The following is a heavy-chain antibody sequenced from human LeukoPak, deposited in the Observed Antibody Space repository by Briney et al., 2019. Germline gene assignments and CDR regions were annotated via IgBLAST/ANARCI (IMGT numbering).Heavy chain of an antibody. D-gene: IGHD2-2*01. Sequence: GGPLRLSCAAPGFTFSSYAMSWGRQAPGRGLGWVSAISGSGGSTYYADSVKGRFTISRDNSKNTLYLQMNSLRAEDTAVYYCAIIVVVPAAFDAFDIWGQGTMVTVSS. CDR3: AIIVVVPAAFDAFDI. J-gene: IGHJ3*02. V-gene: IGHV3-23*01. CDR1: GFTFSSYA. CDR2: ISGSGGST.